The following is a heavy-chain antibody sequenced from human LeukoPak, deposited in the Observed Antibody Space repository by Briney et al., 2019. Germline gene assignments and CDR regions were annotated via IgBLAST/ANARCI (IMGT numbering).Heavy chain of an antibody. CDR2: IYPRDGST. CDR1: GYTFTSNY. Sequence: ASVKVSCKASGYTFTSNYIHWVRQAPGQGLEWMGMIYPRDGSTSYAQKFQGRVTMTTDTSTSTAYMELRSLRSDDTAVYYCARVRYYDSSGYYLLWGQGTLVTVSS. D-gene: IGHD3-22*01. V-gene: IGHV1-46*01. CDR3: ARVRYYDSSGYYLL. J-gene: IGHJ4*02.